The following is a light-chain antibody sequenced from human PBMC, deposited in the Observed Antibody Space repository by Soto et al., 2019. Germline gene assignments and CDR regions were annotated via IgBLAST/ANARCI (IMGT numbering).Light chain of an antibody. V-gene: IGKV3D-20*02. Sequence: EVVLTQSPDTLSLSPGERATLSCRTSQTVSNKYLTWYQQKPGQPPRLLTYGASSRATGVLDRFSGSGSGTDFTLTISRLEPEDSAVYYCQQRSNSPPWITFGQGTRLE. CDR3: QQRSNSPPWIT. J-gene: IGKJ5*01. CDR2: GAS. CDR1: QTVSNKY.